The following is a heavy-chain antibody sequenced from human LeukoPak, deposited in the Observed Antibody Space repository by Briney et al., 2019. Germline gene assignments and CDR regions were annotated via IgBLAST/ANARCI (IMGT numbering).Heavy chain of an antibody. Sequence: VASVTVSCKASGGTFSSYAISWVRQAPGQGLEWMGGIIPIFGTANYAQKFQGRVTITADESTSTAYMELSSLRSEDTAVYYCARYHLRYQLLSHNWFHPWGQGALVTVSS. D-gene: IGHD2-2*01. CDR3: ARYHLRYQLLSHNWFHP. CDR2: IIPIFGTA. CDR1: GGTFSSYA. J-gene: IGHJ5*02. V-gene: IGHV1-69*13.